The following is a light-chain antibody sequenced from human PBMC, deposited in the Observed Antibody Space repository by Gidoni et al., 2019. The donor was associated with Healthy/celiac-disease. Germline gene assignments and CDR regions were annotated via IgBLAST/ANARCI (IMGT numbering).Light chain of an antibody. Sequence: IRMTQSPSSFSASTGDRVTITCRASQGISSYLAWYQQKPGKAPKLLIYAASTLQSGVPSRFSGSGSGTDFTLTISCLQSEDFATYYCQQYYSYPVTFGQGTKVEIK. CDR1: QGISSY. J-gene: IGKJ1*01. CDR2: AAS. CDR3: QQYYSYPVT. V-gene: IGKV1-8*01.